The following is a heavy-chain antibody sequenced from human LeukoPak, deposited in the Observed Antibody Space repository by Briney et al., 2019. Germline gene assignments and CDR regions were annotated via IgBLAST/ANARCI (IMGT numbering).Heavy chain of an antibody. CDR2: INAGNGNT. J-gene: IGHJ4*02. Sequence: GASVKVSCKASGYTFTGYYMHWVRQAPGQRLEWMGWINAGNGNTKYSQEFQGRVTITRDTSASTAYMELSSLRSEDMAVYYCARSPRVGYGSGSYYFDYWGQGTLVTVSS. D-gene: IGHD3-10*01. CDR3: ARSPRVGYGSGSYYFDY. CDR1: GYTFTGYY. V-gene: IGHV1-3*03.